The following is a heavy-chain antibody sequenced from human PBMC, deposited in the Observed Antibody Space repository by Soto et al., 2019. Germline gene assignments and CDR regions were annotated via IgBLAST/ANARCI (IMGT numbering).Heavy chain of an antibody. V-gene: IGHV5-10-1*01. CDR1: GYSFTNYW. J-gene: IGHJ4*02. Sequence: PGESLKISCKGSGYSFTNYWINWVRQMPGKGLEWMGRIDPDDSYTNYSPSFQGHVTISVDKSISTAYLQRSSLQASDTDLYYCARLPPPTYCSGSTCSGYWGQGTLVTVSS. CDR2: IDPDDSYT. CDR3: ARLPPPTYCSGSTCSGY. D-gene: IGHD2-15*01.